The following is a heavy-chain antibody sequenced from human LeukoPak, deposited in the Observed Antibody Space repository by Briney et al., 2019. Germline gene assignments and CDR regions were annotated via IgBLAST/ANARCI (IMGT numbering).Heavy chain of an antibody. Sequence: ASVTVSCTASGYTFTSYGISWVRQAPGQGLEWMGWISAYNGNTNYAQKLQGRVTMTTDTSTSTAYMELRSLRSDDTAVYYCARAYGSGSYYMTLRYNWFDPWGQGTLVTVSS. V-gene: IGHV1-18*01. D-gene: IGHD3-10*01. J-gene: IGHJ5*02. CDR1: GYTFTSYG. CDR2: ISAYNGNT. CDR3: ARAYGSGSYYMTLRYNWFDP.